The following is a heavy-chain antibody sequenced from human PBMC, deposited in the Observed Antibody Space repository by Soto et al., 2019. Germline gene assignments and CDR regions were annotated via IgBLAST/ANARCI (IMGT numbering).Heavy chain of an antibody. D-gene: IGHD1-1*01. CDR2: ISWNSGSI. J-gene: IGHJ4*02. Sequence: GGSLRLSCAASGFTFDDYAMHWVRQAPGKGLEWVSGISWNSGSIGYADSVKGRFTISRDNAKNSLYLQMNSLRAEDAALYYSTKDAARGYNWNDFDYWGQGTLVTVSS. CDR1: GFTFDDYA. V-gene: IGHV3-9*01. CDR3: TKDAARGYNWNDFDY.